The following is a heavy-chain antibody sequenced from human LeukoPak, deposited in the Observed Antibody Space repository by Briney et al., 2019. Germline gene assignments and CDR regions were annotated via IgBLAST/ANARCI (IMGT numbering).Heavy chain of an antibody. Sequence: PGGSLRLSCAGSGFTFSSYEMTWVRQAPGKGLGWVSAISGSGDSTYYADSVKGRFTISRDNFKNTLHLQMNSMRAEDTAVYYCARSFWNDLEYYYNGLDVWGQGTTVTVSS. CDR3: ARSFWNDLEYYYNGLDV. V-gene: IGHV3-23*01. J-gene: IGHJ6*02. D-gene: IGHD1-1*01. CDR2: ISGSGDST. CDR1: GFTFSSYE.